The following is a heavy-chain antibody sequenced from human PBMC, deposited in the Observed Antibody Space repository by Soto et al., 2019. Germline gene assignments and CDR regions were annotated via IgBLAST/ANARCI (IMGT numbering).Heavy chain of an antibody. Sequence: ASVKVSCKASGYTFTSYAMHWVRQAPGQRLEWMGWINAGNGNTKYSQKFQGRVTITRDTSASTAYMELSSLRSEDTAVYYCARDGEYDIFTGYYYYYGMDVWGQGTTVTVSS. CDR2: INAGNGNT. D-gene: IGHD3-9*01. V-gene: IGHV1-3*01. J-gene: IGHJ6*02. CDR1: GYTFTSYA. CDR3: ARDGEYDIFTGYYYYYGMDV.